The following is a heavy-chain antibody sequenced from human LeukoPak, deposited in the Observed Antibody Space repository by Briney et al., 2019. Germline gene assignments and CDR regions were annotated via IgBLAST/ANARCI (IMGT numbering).Heavy chain of an antibody. CDR3: ARGAEYYAIWRGYAGYSDY. Sequence: SETLSLTCTVSGYSISNGYYWGWIRQPPGQGLEWVGSIYHRGSTYYNPSLRSRVTISLDRSKRKFSLKLTSVTAADTAVYFCARGAEYYAIWRGYAGYSDYWGQGISVTVSS. V-gene: IGHV4-38-2*02. CDR1: GYSISNGYY. CDR2: IYHRGST. D-gene: IGHD3-3*01. J-gene: IGHJ4*02.